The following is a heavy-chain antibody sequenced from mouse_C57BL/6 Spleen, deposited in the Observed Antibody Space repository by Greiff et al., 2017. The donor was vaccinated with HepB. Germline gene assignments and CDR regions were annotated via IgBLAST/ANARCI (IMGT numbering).Heavy chain of an antibody. D-gene: IGHD1-1*02. CDR2: IDPENGDT. CDR1: GFNIKDDY. V-gene: IGHV14-4*01. Sequence: VHVKQSGAELVRPGASVKLSCTASGFNIKDDYMHWVKQRPEQGLEWIGWIDPENGDTEYASKFQGKATITADTSSNTAYLQLSSLTSEDTAVYYCILSMGDYWGQGTTLTVSS. J-gene: IGHJ2*01. CDR3: ILSMGDY.